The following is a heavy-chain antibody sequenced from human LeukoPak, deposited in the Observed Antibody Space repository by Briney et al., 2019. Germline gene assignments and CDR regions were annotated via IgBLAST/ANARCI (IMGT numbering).Heavy chain of an antibody. Sequence: GASVKVSCKTSGYTFTGYYMHWVRQAPGQGLEWMGWINPNTGGTNYAQKFQGRATMTSDTSISTAYMELSSLKSDDTAMYYCARAPMIVVVFPPRLDFWGQGTLVTVSS. CDR2: INPNTGGT. D-gene: IGHD3-22*01. V-gene: IGHV1-2*02. CDR1: GYTFTGYY. J-gene: IGHJ4*02. CDR3: ARAPMIVVVFPPRLDF.